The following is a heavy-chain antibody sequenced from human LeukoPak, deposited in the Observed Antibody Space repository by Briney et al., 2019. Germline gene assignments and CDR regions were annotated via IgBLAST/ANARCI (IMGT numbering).Heavy chain of an antibody. D-gene: IGHD3-3*01. V-gene: IGHV3-23*01. CDR1: GFTFSAYA. CDR2: IRGNGGGT. J-gene: IGHJ4*02. CDR3: ARVGQYYEFWSGFDF. Sequence: GGSLRLSCAASGFTFSAYAMTWVRQAPGKGLEWVSIIRGNGGGTYYADSVKGRFNIFRDNSENTLYLQMNSLRVDDTAVYYCARVGQYYEFWSGFDFWGQGALVIVSS.